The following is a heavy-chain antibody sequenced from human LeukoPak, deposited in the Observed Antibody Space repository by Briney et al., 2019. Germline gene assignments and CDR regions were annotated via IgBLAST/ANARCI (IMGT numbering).Heavy chain of an antibody. Sequence: SETLSLTCTVSGGSISSSSYYWGWIRQPPGKGLEWIGSVYYSGSAYYNPSLKSRVTISVDTSKNQFSLKLSSVTAADTAVYYCARDPSGGDRPEDWFDPWGQGTLVTVSS. J-gene: IGHJ5*02. CDR1: GGSISSSSYY. CDR2: VYYSGSA. V-gene: IGHV4-39*07. CDR3: ARDPSGGDRPEDWFDP.